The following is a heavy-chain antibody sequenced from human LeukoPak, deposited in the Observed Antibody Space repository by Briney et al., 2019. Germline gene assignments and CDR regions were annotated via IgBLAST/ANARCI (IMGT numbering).Heavy chain of an antibody. CDR3: ARSLYYYGSDSFDI. D-gene: IGHD3-10*01. Sequence: SQTLSLTCAVSGGSTSSGGYSWGWIRQPPGKGLEWIGYIYYSGSTYYNPSLKSRVTISVDTSKNQFSLKLSSVTAADTAVYYCARSLYYYGSDSFDIWGQGTMVSVSS. CDR1: GGSTSSGGYS. CDR2: IYYSGST. V-gene: IGHV4-30-4*07. J-gene: IGHJ3*02.